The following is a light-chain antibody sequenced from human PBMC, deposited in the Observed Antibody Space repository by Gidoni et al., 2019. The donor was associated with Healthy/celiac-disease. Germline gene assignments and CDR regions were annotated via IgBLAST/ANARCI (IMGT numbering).Light chain of an antibody. V-gene: IGLV3-19*01. CDR2: GKN. J-gene: IGLJ2*01. CDR1: SLRSYY. Sequence: SELPQDPAVSVLWGQTVRITCQGDSLRSYYASWYQQKPGQAPVPVIYGKNNRPSGIPDRFSGSSSGNTASLTITGDQAEDEADYYCNSRDSSGNHLVFGGGTKLTVL. CDR3: NSRDSSGNHLV.